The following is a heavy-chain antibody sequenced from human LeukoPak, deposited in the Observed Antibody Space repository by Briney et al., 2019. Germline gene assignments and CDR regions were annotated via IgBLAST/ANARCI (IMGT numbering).Heavy chain of an antibody. CDR1: GFIFSSYG. Sequence: PGGSLRLSCAAPGFIFSSYGMHWVRQAPGKGLEWVAFIRYDGSNKKYADSVKGRFTISRGNSKNTVYLQMNSLRAEDTAVYYCAKGHGTRYLEWLSIEYWGQGTLVTVYS. CDR3: AKGHGTRYLEWLSIEY. CDR2: IRYDGSNK. D-gene: IGHD3-3*01. V-gene: IGHV3-30*02. J-gene: IGHJ4*02.